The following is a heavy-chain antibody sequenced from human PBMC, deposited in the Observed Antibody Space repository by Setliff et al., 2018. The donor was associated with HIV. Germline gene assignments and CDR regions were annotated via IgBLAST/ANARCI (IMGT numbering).Heavy chain of an antibody. V-gene: IGHV4-39*07. D-gene: IGHD5-18*01. CDR3: ARAPSLDTATVSRWGYYFDY. J-gene: IGHJ4*02. CDR2: IYQSGST. CDR1: GGSISSSSYY. Sequence: KPSETLSLTCTVSGGSISSSSYYWGWIRQPPGKGLEWIGSIYQSGSTYYNPSLKSRVTIFIDTSKNQFSLKLSSVTAADTAVYYCARAPSLDTATVSRWGYYFDYWGQGTLVTVSS.